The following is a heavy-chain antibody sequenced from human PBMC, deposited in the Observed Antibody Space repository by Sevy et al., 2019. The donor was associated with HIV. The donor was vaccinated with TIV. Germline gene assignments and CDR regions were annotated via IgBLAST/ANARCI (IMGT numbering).Heavy chain of an antibody. CDR2: ISGSGGST. V-gene: IGHV3-23*01. D-gene: IGHD5-18*01. CDR1: GFTFSSYA. CDR3: AKDGDTAMDGEDDYYDMDV. J-gene: IGHJ6*03. Sequence: GGSLRLSCAASGFTFSSYAMSWVRQAPGKGLEWVSAISGSGGSTYYADSVKGRFTISRDNSKNTLYLQMNSLRAEDTTVNYCAKDGDTAMDGEDDYYDMDVWGKGTTVTVSS.